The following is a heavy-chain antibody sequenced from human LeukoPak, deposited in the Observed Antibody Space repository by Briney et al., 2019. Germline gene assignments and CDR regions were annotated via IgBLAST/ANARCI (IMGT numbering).Heavy chain of an antibody. D-gene: IGHD5-18*01. CDR3: AKYISGSDYFEY. V-gene: IGHV4-4*07. CDR2: IFSSGTT. Sequence: PSETLSLTCTVSGGSISGYYWSWIRQPAGKGLEWIGRIFSSGTTNYNPSLKSRVTMSVDTSKNHFSLKLSSVTAADTAVYYCAKYISGSDYFEYWGQGTLVTISS. J-gene: IGHJ4*02. CDR1: GGSISGYY.